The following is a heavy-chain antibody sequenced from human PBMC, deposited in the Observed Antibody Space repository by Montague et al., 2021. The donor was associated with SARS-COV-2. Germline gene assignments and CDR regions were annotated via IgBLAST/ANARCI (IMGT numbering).Heavy chain of an antibody. V-gene: IGHV4-59*01. CDR2: IYYSGST. Sequence: SETLSLTCTVSGGSISSYYWSWIRQPPGKGLEWIGYIYYSGSTNYNPSLKSRVTISVDTSKNQFSLKLSSVTAVDTAVYYCAREGILWFGNLAPYYYGMDVWGQGTTVTVSS. D-gene: IGHD3-10*01. CDR1: GGSISSYY. J-gene: IGHJ6*02. CDR3: AREGILWFGNLAPYYYGMDV.